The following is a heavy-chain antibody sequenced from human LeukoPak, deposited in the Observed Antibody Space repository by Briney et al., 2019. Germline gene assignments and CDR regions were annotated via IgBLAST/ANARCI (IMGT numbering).Heavy chain of an antibody. CDR2: IYYSGST. CDR1: GGSISSGDYY. CDR3: ARVWSGYEAFDI. J-gene: IGHJ3*02. D-gene: IGHD3-3*01. Sequence: SETLSLTCTVSGGSISSGDYYWSCIRQPPGKGLEWIGYIYYSGSTYYNPSLKSRVTISVDTSKNQFSLKLSSVTAADTVVYYCARVWSGYEAFDIWGQGTMVTVSS. V-gene: IGHV4-30-4*08.